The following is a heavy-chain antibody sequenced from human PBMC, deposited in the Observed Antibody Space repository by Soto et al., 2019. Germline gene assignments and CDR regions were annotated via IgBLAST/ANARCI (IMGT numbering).Heavy chain of an antibody. CDR2: ISAYNGNT. V-gene: IGHV1-18*01. CDR1: GYTFTSYG. CDR3: ARVSAFSGSHEGR. J-gene: IGHJ4*02. D-gene: IGHD1-26*01. Sequence: ASVNVSCKASGYTFTSYGISWVRQAPGQGLEWMGWISAYNGNTNYAQNLQDRVTMTTDTSTSTAYMELRSLRSDDTAVYYCARVSAFSGSHEGRWGKGNLVSVSP.